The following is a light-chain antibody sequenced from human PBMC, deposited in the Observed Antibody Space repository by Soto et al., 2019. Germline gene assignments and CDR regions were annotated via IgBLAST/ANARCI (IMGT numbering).Light chain of an antibody. CDR2: VAS. CDR3: QQYNHWPPLT. CDR1: PSVGRN. V-gene: IGKV3-15*01. Sequence: EIVMTQSPATLSVSPGARATLSCRASPSVGRNLAWYPQTPVQAPRLLLYVASTSAAGIPARFSGSGSGREFTVTISSLQPEDFAIYDCQQYNHWPPLTCGGGTKVEIK. J-gene: IGKJ4*01.